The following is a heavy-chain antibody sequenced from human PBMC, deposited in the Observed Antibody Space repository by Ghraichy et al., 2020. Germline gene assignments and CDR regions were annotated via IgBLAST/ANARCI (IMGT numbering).Heavy chain of an antibody. V-gene: IGHV3-9*01. J-gene: IGHJ4*02. CDR3: AKGNYDSSGYYYVGY. CDR2: ISWNSGSI. CDR1: GFTFDDYA. Sequence: LSLTCAASGFTFDDYAMHWVRQAPGKGLEWVSGISWNSGSIGYADSVKGRFTISRDNAKNSLYLQMNSLRAEDTALYYCAKGNYDSSGYYYVGYWGQGTLVTVSS. D-gene: IGHD3-22*01.